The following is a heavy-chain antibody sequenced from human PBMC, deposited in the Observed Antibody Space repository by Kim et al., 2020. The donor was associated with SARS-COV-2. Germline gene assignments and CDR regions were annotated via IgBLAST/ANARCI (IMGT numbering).Heavy chain of an antibody. CDR1: GGSISSGGYY. CDR3: ARGPRGLIDY. CDR2: IYYSGST. J-gene: IGHJ4*02. V-gene: IGHV4-31*03. D-gene: IGHD3-10*01. Sequence: SETLSLTCTVSGGSISSGGYYWSWIRQHPGKGLEWIGYIYYSGSTYYNPSLKSRVTISVDTSKNQFSLKLSSVTAADTAVYYCARGPRGLIDYWGQGTLVTVSS.